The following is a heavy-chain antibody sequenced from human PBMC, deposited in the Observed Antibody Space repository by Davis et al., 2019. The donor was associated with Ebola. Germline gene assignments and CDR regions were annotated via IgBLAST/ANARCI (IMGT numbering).Heavy chain of an antibody. CDR2: INSDGTTT. Sequence: HTGGSLRLSCVASKFTFSDSWMHWVRQVPGKGLVWVARINSDGTTTHYADSVKGRFTISRDNAKNTLYLQMDSLTDDDTALYYCTRGVDTTLASWSNALDVWPRDNGHRLF. CDR1: KFTFSDSW. D-gene: IGHD2/OR15-2a*01. J-gene: IGHJ3*01. V-gene: IGHV3-74*01. CDR3: TRGVDTTLASWSNALDV.